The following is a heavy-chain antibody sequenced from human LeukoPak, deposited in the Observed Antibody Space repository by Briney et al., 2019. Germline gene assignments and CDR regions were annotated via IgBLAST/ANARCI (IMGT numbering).Heavy chain of an antibody. V-gene: IGHV3-23*01. Sequence: GGSLRLSCAASGFTVSSSYMSWVRQAPGKGLEWVSAISGSGGSTYYTDSVKGRFTISRDNSKNTLYLQMNSLRAGDTAVYYCAKDRAAPLPQGNFDYWGQGTLVTVSS. D-gene: IGHD6-13*01. J-gene: IGHJ4*02. CDR3: AKDRAAPLPQGNFDY. CDR2: ISGSGGST. CDR1: GFTVSSSY.